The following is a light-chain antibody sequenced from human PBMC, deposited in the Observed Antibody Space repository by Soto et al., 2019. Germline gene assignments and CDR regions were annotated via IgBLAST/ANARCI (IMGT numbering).Light chain of an antibody. V-gene: IGKV3-15*01. CDR2: GES. CDR3: QQYNNWPWT. Sequence: EIVMTQSPATVSGSPGERASLSCRASQSVSSKLAWYQQKPGQAPRLLIYGESTRATGIPARFSGSGSGTEFTLTISSLQSEDFAVYYCQQYNNWPWTFGQGTKVDIK. CDR1: QSVSSK. J-gene: IGKJ1*01.